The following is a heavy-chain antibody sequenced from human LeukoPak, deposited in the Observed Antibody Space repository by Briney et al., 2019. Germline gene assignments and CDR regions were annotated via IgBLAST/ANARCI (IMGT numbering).Heavy chain of an antibody. CDR3: GRGRGNGRPENYFDY. Sequence: GASVKVSCKASGYTFTGYYMHWVRQATGQGLEWMGWMNPNSGNTGYVQKFQGRVTMTRNTSISTAYLELSSLRSEDTAVYYCGRGRGNGRPENYFDYWGQGTLVTVSS. CDR2: MNPNSGNT. V-gene: IGHV1-8*02. CDR1: GYTFTGYY. D-gene: IGHD2-8*01. J-gene: IGHJ4*02.